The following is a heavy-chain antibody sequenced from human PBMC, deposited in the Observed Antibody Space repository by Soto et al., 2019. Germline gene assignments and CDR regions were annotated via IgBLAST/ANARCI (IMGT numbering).Heavy chain of an antibody. CDR3: TRPAATPYYYYGMDV. D-gene: IGHD2-2*01. CDR1: GFTFGYYA. V-gene: IGHV3-49*03. J-gene: IGHJ6*02. Sequence: GGSLRLSCTASGFTFGYYAMSWFRQAPGKGLEWVGFIRSKAYGGTTEYAASVKGRFTISRDDSKSIAYLQMNSLKTEDTAVYYCTRPAATPYYYYGMDVWGQGTTVTVSS. CDR2: IRSKAYGGTT.